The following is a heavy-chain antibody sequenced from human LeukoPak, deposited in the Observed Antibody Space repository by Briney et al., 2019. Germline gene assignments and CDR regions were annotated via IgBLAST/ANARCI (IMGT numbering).Heavy chain of an antibody. V-gene: IGHV4-4*07. J-gene: IGHJ3*02. D-gene: IGHD6-13*01. CDR3: AREEAAAAAFDI. CDR1: GDSISSYY. CDR2: IFTSGTT. Sequence: SETLSLTCTVSGDSISSYYWSWIRQPAGKGLEWIGRIFTSGTTNYNPSLKSRVIMSVDTSKNQFSLKLSSVTAADTAVYYCAREEAAAAAFDIWGQGTMVTVSS.